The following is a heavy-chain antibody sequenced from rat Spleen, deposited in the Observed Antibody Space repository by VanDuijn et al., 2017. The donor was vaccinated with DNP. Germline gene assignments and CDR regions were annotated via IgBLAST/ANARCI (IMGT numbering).Heavy chain of an antibody. Sequence: EVQLVESGGDLVQPGRSLKLSCTASGFTFSDHNMAWVRQAPKKGLEWVATINCDGSSTYYRDSVKGRFTISRDNAKSTLYLQMDSLRSEDTATYYCARRDPREFDYWGQGVMVTVSS. V-gene: IGHV5-7*01. CDR2: INCDGSST. D-gene: IGHD3-2*01. J-gene: IGHJ2*01. CDR1: GFTFSDHN. CDR3: ARRDPREFDY.